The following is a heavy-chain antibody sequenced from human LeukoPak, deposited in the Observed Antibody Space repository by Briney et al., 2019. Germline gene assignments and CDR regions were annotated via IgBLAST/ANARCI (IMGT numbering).Heavy chain of an antibody. CDR2: MNPNSGNT. CDR1: GYTFTSYD. CDR3: ARALDSSGYYYLY. J-gene: IGHJ4*02. Sequence: EASVKVSCKASGYTFTSYDINWVRQATGQGLEWMGWMNPNSGNTGYAQKFQGRVTMSRNTSISTAYMELSSLRSEDTAVYYCARALDSSGYYYLYWGQGTLVTVSS. D-gene: IGHD3-22*01. V-gene: IGHV1-8*01.